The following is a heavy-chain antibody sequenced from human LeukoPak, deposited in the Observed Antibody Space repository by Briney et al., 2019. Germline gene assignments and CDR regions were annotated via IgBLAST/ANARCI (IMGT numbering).Heavy chain of an antibody. V-gene: IGHV4-4*09. CDR2: IHTSGST. CDR1: GDFRSCHY. Sequence: SDTLSLMCTVSGDFRSCHYGLGPRDPRGRAGECWGYIHTSGSTNYNPSLNSRVTMSVATSKNQFSLLLSAVTAADTAVYYWARPGQSAWWVYFNYWGQGTLVTVSS. CDR3: ARPGQSAWWVYFNY. J-gene: IGHJ4*02. D-gene: IGHD2-15*01.